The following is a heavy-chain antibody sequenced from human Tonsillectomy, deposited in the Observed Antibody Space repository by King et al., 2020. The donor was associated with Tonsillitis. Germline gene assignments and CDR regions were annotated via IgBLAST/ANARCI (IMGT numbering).Heavy chain of an antibody. J-gene: IGHJ6*03. D-gene: IGHD1-7*01. Sequence: VQLVESGGGLVKPGGSLRLSCVASGFTFSDHYMSWIRQAPGKGLEWLSYISSSGTIIYYTDSVKGRFTISRDNAKKSLYLQMNSLRAEDTAVYYCASNGNYDDFHYYMDVWGKGTTVTVSS. CDR2: ISSSGTII. V-gene: IGHV3-11*01. CDR1: GFTFSDHY. CDR3: ASNGNYDDFHYYMDV.